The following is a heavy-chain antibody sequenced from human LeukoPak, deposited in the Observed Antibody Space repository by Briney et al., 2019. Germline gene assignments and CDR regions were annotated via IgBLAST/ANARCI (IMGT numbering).Heavy chain of an antibody. D-gene: IGHD3-10*01. V-gene: IGHV1-2*02. Sequence: GASVKVSCKASGYTFSGTGWYLYWLRQAPGQGLECMGWIHPNNGDTAYAQKFEGRVAMTRDTSISTAYMELRRLRPDDTAVYFCARDGPAQMVDLDYWGQGTLVTISS. CDR1: GYTFSGTGWY. CDR3: ARDGPAQMVDLDY. CDR2: IHPNNGDT. J-gene: IGHJ4*02.